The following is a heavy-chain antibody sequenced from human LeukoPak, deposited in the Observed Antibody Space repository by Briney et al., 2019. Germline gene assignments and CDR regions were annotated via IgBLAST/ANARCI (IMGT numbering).Heavy chain of an antibody. CDR2: MNPNSGNT. V-gene: IGHV1-8*01. CDR3: ARGARYYYGSGSYYSNN. J-gene: IGHJ4*02. D-gene: IGHD3-10*01. Sequence: ASVKVSCKASGYTFTSYDIHWVRQAPGQGLEWMGWMNPNSGNTGYAQKFQGRVTMTRNTSISTAYMELSSLRSEDTAVYYCARGARYYYGSGSYYSNNWGQGTLVTVSS. CDR1: GYTFTSYD.